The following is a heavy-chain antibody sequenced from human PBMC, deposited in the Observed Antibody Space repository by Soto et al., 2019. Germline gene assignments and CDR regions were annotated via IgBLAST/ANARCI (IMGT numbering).Heavy chain of an antibody. CDR3: ARRATIFAGNYYYGMDV. CDR2: IYYSGST. V-gene: IGHV4-39*01. J-gene: IGHJ6*02. CDR1: GGSISSSSYY. D-gene: IGHD3-9*01. Sequence: SETLSLTCTVSGGSISSSSYYWGWIRQPPGKGLEWIGSIYYSGSTYYNPSLKSRVTISVDTSKNQFSLKLSSVTAADTAVYYCARRATIFAGNYYYGMDVWGQGTTVTVSS.